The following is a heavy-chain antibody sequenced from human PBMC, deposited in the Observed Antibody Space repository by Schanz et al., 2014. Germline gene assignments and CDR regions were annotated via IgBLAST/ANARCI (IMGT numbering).Heavy chain of an antibody. CDR3: VRDSFFAFDY. CDR1: GFTFSSYW. Sequence: EVQLVESGGGLVQPGGSLRLSCAASGFTFSSYWMHWVRQVPGKGLVWVSYVSRSTPDIYYADSVKGRFTMSRDNAKNSVFLQMNSLRAEDTAVYYCVRDSFFAFDYWGQGTLVSVYS. V-gene: IGHV3-48*01. D-gene: IGHD3-3*01. J-gene: IGHJ4*02. CDR2: VSRSTPDI.